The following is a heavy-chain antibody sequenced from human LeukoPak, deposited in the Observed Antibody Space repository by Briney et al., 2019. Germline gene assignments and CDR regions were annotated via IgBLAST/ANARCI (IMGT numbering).Heavy chain of an antibody. CDR1: GGSISSYS. J-gene: IGHJ4*02. CDR2: IYYSGST. D-gene: IGHD3-10*02. V-gene: IGHV4-59*01. CDR3: ARSDTYYVKPFDY. Sequence: SETLSLTCTVSGGSISSYSWSWIRQPPGKGLEWIGYIYYSGSTNYNPSLKSRVTISVDTSKNQFSLKLSSVAAADTAVYYCARSDTYYVKPFDYWGQGTLVTVSS.